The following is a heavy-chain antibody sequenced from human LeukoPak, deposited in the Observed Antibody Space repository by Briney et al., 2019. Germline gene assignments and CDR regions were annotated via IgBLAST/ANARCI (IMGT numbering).Heavy chain of an antibody. V-gene: IGHV1-3*01. J-gene: IGHJ2*01. CDR1: GYTFTSYA. D-gene: IGHD3-3*02. CDR3: ARGGAALYFDL. CDR2: INAGNYNT. Sequence: ASVKVSCKASGYTFTSYAMHWVRQAPGQRLEWMGWINAGNYNTKYSQKFQGRVTITRGTSASIAYMELSSLRSEDTAVYYCARGGAALYFDLWGRGTLVTVSS.